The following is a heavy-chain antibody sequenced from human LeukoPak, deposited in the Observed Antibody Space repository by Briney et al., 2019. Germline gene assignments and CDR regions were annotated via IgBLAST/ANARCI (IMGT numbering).Heavy chain of an antibody. Sequence: PGGSLRLSCEASGFIFSSYEMNWVRQAPGKGLEWVSFISSSGRTMYYADSMKGRFTVSRDNAKNSVYLQMNSLRAEDTAVYYCARGHYYFDYWGQGTLVTVSS. J-gene: IGHJ4*02. D-gene: IGHD2-21*02. CDR2: ISSSGRTM. CDR1: GFIFSSYE. V-gene: IGHV3-48*03. CDR3: ARGHYYFDY.